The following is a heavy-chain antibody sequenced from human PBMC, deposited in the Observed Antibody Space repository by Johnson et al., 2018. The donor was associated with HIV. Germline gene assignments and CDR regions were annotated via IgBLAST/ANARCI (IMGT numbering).Heavy chain of an antibody. CDR2: IYTGDST. CDR3: AISIPRPGWGDAFDI. Sequence: VQLVESGGGLIQPGGSLRLSCAASGFTVSASSMIWVRQAPGEGLKWVSLIYTGDSTSYADSVKGRFPISTDTSKNTLYLQMNALRAEDTAVYYCAISIPRPGWGDAFDIWGQGTMVTVSS. CDR1: GFTVSASS. D-gene: IGHD3-16*01. V-gene: IGHV3-53*01. J-gene: IGHJ3*02.